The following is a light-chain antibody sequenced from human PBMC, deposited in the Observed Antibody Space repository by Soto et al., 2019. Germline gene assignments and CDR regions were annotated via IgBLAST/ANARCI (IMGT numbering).Light chain of an antibody. CDR1: QSVNKH. CDR3: QQYGSSPRT. Sequence: EIVLTQSPATLSVSPGERATLSCRASQSVNKHLAWYQHRPGQAPRLLIYDTSYRAAGIPARFSGSGSGTDFTLTISSLEPEDLAVYYCQQYGSSPRTFGQGTKVDIK. V-gene: IGKV3-11*01. J-gene: IGKJ1*01. CDR2: DTS.